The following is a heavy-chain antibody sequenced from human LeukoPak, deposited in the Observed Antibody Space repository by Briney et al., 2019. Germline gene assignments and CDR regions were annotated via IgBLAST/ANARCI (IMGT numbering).Heavy chain of an antibody. Sequence: GGSLRLSCAASGFTFSTFAMSWVRQAPGKGLEWVSSITDSGGGTYYADSVKGRFTISRDNSKNTLYLQMNSLRAEDTALYYCAKRSALEMPTIKAFRQWGQGTLVRVSS. CDR2: ITDSGGGT. J-gene: IGHJ4*02. V-gene: IGHV3-23*01. D-gene: IGHD5-24*01. CDR3: AKRSALEMPTIKAFRQ. CDR1: GFTFSTFA.